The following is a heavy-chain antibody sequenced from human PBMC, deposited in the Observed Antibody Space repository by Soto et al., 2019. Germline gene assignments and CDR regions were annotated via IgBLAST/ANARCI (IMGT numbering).Heavy chain of an antibody. CDR2: IYYSGST. D-gene: IGHD2-15*01. CDR1: GGSISSGGYY. Sequence: SETLSLTCTVSGGSISSGGYYWSWIRQHPGKGLEWIGYIYYSGSTYYNPSLKSRVTISVDTSKNQFSLKLSSVTAADTAVYYFARDRSGYFPSLSSYYYYMDVWGKGTTVTVSS. J-gene: IGHJ6*03. CDR3: ARDRSGYFPSLSSYYYYMDV. V-gene: IGHV4-31*03.